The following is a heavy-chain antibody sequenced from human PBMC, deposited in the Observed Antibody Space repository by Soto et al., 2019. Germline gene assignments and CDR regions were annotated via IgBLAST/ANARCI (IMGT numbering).Heavy chain of an antibody. J-gene: IGHJ4*02. CDR2: VKQDGSEI. CDR1: GFTFSSHW. Sequence: GGSLRLSCAASGFTFSSHWMTGVRQAPGKGLEWVASVKQDGSEIYYGDSVKGRFTISRDNAKNSLFLQLNSLRAEDTAMYYCARDPGISSGWYYFDYWGQGTLVTVSS. V-gene: IGHV3-7*05. D-gene: IGHD6-19*01. CDR3: ARDPGISSGWYYFDY.